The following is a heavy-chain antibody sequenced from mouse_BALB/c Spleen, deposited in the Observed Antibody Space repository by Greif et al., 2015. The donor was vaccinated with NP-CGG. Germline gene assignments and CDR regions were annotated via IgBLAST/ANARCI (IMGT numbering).Heavy chain of an antibody. J-gene: IGHJ4*01. CDR2: IDPANGNT. D-gene: IGHD1-1*01. Sequence: VQLKESGAELVKPGASVKLSCTASGFNIKDTYMHWVKQRPEQGLEWIGRIDPANGNTKYDPKFQGKATITADTSSNTAYLQLSSLTSEDTAVYYCARFTTVEGYYAMDYWGQGTSVTVSS. V-gene: IGHV14-3*02. CDR3: ARFTTVEGYYAMDY. CDR1: GFNIKDTY.